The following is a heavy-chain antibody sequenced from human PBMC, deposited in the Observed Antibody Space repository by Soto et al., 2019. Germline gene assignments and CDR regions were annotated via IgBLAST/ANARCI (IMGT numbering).Heavy chain of an antibody. V-gene: IGHV4-31*03. Sequence: QVQLQESGPGLVKPSQTLSLTCTVSGGSISSGGYYWSWIRQHPGKGLEWIGYIYYSGSTYYNPSLKGRVTISVDTSKNQFSLKLSSVTAADTAVYYCARDRVVRGVIDGMDVWGQGTTVTVSS. CDR1: GGSISSGGYY. CDR2: IYYSGST. J-gene: IGHJ6*02. D-gene: IGHD3-10*01. CDR3: ARDRVVRGVIDGMDV.